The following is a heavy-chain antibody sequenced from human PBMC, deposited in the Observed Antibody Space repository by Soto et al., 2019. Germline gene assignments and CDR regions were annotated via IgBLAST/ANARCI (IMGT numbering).Heavy chain of an antibody. J-gene: IGHJ4*02. Sequence: PGGSLRLSCAASGFTFSSYAMSWVRQAPGKGLEWVAVISYDGSNKYYADSVKGRFTISRDNSKNTLYLQMNSLRAEDTAVYYCARDYGSGSYYTGYYFDYWGQGTLVTVSS. CDR1: GFTFSSYA. D-gene: IGHD3-10*01. CDR2: ISYDGSNK. V-gene: IGHV3-30-3*01. CDR3: ARDYGSGSYYTGYYFDY.